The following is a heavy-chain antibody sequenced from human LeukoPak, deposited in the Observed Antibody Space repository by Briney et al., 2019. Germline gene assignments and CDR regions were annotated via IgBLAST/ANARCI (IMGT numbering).Heavy chain of an antibody. D-gene: IGHD6-19*01. CDR3: ARRGRPYSSGWPLFDY. V-gene: IGHV4-39*01. CDR2: IYYSGST. Sequence: TSETLSLTCTVSGGSISSSSYYWGWIRQPPGKGLEWIGSIYYSGSTYYNPSLKSRVTISVDTSKNQFSLKLSSVTAADTAVYYCARRGRPYSSGWPLFDYWGQGTLVTVSS. J-gene: IGHJ4*02. CDR1: GGSISSSSYY.